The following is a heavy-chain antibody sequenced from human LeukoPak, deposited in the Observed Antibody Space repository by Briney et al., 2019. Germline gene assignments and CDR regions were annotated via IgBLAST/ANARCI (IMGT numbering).Heavy chain of an antibody. CDR1: GFTFSTYS. CDR3: ARVRYDYYYGMDV. V-gene: IGHV3-21*01. CDR2: ISSRSSYI. J-gene: IGHJ6*04. Sequence: GGSLRLSCAASGFTFSTYSMNWVRQAPGKGLEWVSSISSRSSYIYYADSVKGRFTISRDNAKNSLYLQMNSLRAEDTAVYYCARVRYDYYYGMDVWAKGPRSPSPQ.